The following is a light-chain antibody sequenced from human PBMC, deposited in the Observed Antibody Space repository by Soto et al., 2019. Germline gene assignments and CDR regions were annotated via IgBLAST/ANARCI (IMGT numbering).Light chain of an antibody. CDR2: VAS. CDR3: QQYGSSLWT. Sequence: EIVLPQSPGTLSLSPGERATLSCRASQSVSSSYLAWYQQKPGQAPRLLIYVASSRATGIPDRFSGSGSGTDFSLTISRLEPEDLAVYYCQQYGSSLWTFGQGTKVEIK. V-gene: IGKV3-20*01. CDR1: QSVSSSY. J-gene: IGKJ1*01.